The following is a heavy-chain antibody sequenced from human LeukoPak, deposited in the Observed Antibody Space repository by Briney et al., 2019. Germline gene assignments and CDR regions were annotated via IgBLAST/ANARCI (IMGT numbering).Heavy chain of an antibody. J-gene: IGHJ4*02. V-gene: IGHV3-48*01. Sequence: GGSLRLSCAASGFTFSSYSMNWVRQAPGKGLEWVSYISYTGTIYYADSVKFRFTISRDNAKNSMDLHMNSLRAEDTALYYCTRDPRALDYWGKGTLVTVSS. CDR2: ISYTGTI. CDR1: GFTFSSYS. CDR3: TRDPRALDY.